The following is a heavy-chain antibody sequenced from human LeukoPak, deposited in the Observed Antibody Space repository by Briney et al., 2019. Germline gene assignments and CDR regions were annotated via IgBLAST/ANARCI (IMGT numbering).Heavy chain of an antibody. CDR1: GFTFSSYA. Sequence: GGSLRLSCAASGFTFSSYAMHWVRQAPGKGLEWVAVISYDGSNKYYADSVKGRFTISRDNSKNTLYLQVNSLRAEDTAIYYCASRYNWNHFDYWGHGTLVTVSS. D-gene: IGHD1-20*01. J-gene: IGHJ4*01. CDR2: ISYDGSNK. V-gene: IGHV3-30*03. CDR3: ASRYNWNHFDY.